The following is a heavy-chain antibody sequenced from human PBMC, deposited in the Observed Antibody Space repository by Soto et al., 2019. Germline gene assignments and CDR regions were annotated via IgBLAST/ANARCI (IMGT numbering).Heavy chain of an antibody. Sequence: SVKVSCKASGGTFSSYTISWVRQAPGQGLEWMGRIIPILGIANYAQKFQGRVTITADKSTSTAYMELSSLRSEDTAVYYFARGGSSGPFGYWGQGTLVTVSS. CDR2: IIPILGIA. CDR1: GGTFSSYT. J-gene: IGHJ4*02. V-gene: IGHV1-69*02. D-gene: IGHD6-19*01. CDR3: ARGGSSGPFGY.